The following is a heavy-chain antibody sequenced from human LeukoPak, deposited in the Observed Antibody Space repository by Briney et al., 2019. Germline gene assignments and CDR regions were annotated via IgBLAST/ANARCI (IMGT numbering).Heavy chain of an antibody. V-gene: IGHV3-23*01. J-gene: IGHJ5*01. CDR2: ISASGDST. CDR3: AKGSRMTDS. CDR1: GFTFSSYA. D-gene: IGHD3-10*01. Sequence: PGGSLRLSCAASGFTFSSYAMSWVRQAPGKGLEWVSLISASGDSTYYTDSVKGRFTISRDNSKNTLYLQMNSLRAEDTAIYYCAKGSRMTDSWGQGTLVTVSS.